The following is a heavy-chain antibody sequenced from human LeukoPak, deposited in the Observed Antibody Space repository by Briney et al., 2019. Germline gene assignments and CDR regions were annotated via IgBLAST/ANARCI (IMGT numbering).Heavy chain of an antibody. Sequence: SETLSLTCAVYGRSFSGYYWSWIRQPPGKGLEWIGEINHSGSTNYNPSLKSRVTISVDTSKNQFSLKLSSVTAADTAVYYCAREAYCGGDCYSGIYWGQGTLVTVSS. CDR1: GRSFSGYY. J-gene: IGHJ4*02. D-gene: IGHD2-21*02. CDR3: AREAYCGGDCYSGIY. V-gene: IGHV4-34*01. CDR2: INHSGST.